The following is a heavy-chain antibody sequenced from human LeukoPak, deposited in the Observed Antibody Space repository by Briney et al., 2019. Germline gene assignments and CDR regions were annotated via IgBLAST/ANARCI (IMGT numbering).Heavy chain of an antibody. CDR1: GFTFSSYG. J-gene: IGHJ4*02. Sequence: GGSLRLSCAASGFTFSSYGMHWVRQAPGKGLEWVAVISYDGSNKYYADSVKGRFTISRDNAKNSLYLQMNSLRAEDTAVYYCARGDSGYDVDFDYWGQGTLVTVSS. CDR3: ARGDSGYDVDFDY. V-gene: IGHV3-30*03. D-gene: IGHD5-12*01. CDR2: ISYDGSNK.